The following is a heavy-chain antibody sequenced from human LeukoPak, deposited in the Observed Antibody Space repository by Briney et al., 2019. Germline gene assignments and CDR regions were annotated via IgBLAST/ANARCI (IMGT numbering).Heavy chain of an antibody. D-gene: IGHD6-19*01. Sequence: GGSLRLSCAASGYTFNIHGMNWVRQAPGKGPEWVSGIGPSGDKTYYADSVKGRFTISRDNSENTVYLQMNSLRVEDTALYYCAKDIDWLAFEDWGQGTLVTVSS. CDR1: GYTFNIHG. V-gene: IGHV3-23*01. CDR3: AKDIDWLAFED. J-gene: IGHJ4*02. CDR2: IGPSGDKT.